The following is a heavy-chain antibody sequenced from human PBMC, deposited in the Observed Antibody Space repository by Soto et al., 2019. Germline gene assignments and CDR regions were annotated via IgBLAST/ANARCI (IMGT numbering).Heavy chain of an antibody. J-gene: IGHJ4*02. V-gene: IGHV3-74*03. CDR3: ARGSVGANFDY. Sequence: EGQLVESGGGLVQPGGSLRLSCAASGITFISCWMHWVRQVPGKGLVWVAHINSDGSTTTYADSVKGRFTISRDNAKSTLDLQMNSLRAEDMAVYYCARGSVGANFDYWGQGTLVTVSS. D-gene: IGHD1-26*01. CDR1: GITFISCW. CDR2: INSDGSTT.